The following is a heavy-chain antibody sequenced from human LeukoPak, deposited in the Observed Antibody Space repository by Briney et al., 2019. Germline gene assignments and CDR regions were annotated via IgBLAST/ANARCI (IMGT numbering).Heavy chain of an antibody. CDR3: ARDTGYGARGEYFQH. Sequence: SETLSLTCTVSGGSISSYYWSWIRQPAGKGLEWIGRIYTSGSTNYNPSLKSRVTMSVDTSKNQFSLKLSSVTAADTAVYYCARDTGYGARGEYFQHWGQGTLVTVSS. V-gene: IGHV4-4*07. D-gene: IGHD4-17*01. J-gene: IGHJ1*01. CDR2: IYTSGST. CDR1: GGSISSYY.